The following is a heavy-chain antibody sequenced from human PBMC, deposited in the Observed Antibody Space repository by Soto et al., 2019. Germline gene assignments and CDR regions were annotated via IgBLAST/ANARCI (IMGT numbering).Heavy chain of an antibody. CDR1: GGSISSSNW. J-gene: IGHJ5*01. CDR2: IYYSGST. V-gene: IGHV4-31*11. Sequence: SETLSLTCAVSGGSISSSNWWSWVRQHPGKGLEWIGYIYYSGSTYYNPSLKSRVTISVDTSKNQFSLKLSSVTAADTAVYYCAQSGSWQKSNWFDSWGQGTLVTVSS. CDR3: AQSGSWQKSNWFDS. D-gene: IGHD6-13*01.